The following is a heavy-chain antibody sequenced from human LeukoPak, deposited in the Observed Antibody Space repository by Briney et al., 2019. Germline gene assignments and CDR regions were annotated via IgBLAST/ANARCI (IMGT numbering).Heavy chain of an antibody. D-gene: IGHD6-19*01. CDR2: INPNSGGT. CDR3: ARAVAAQLEYLQH. V-gene: IGHV1-2*02. CDR1: GYTFTGYY. J-gene: IGHJ1*01. Sequence: GASVKVSCKASGYTFTGYYMHWVRQAPGQGLEWMGWINPNSGGTNYAQKFQGRVTMTRDTSISTAYMELSRLRSDDTAVYYCARAVAAQLEYLQHWGQGTLVTVSS.